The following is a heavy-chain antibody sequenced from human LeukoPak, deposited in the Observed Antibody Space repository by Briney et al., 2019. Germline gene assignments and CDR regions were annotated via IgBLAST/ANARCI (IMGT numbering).Heavy chain of an antibody. CDR2: ISGIGGST. CDR1: GFTFSSYA. CDR3: AKSLRGYYDSLDY. Sequence: GGSLRLSCAASGFTFSSYAMSWVRQAPGKGLEWVSGISGIGGSTYYADSVKGRFTFSRDNSRNTLYLQMNSLRAEDTAVYYCAKSLRGYYDSLDYWGRGTLVTVSS. J-gene: IGHJ4*02. V-gene: IGHV3-23*01. D-gene: IGHD3-22*01.